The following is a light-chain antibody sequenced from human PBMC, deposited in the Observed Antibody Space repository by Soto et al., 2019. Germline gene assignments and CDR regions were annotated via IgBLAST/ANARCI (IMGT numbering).Light chain of an antibody. CDR2: GAS. V-gene: IGKV1-12*01. J-gene: IGKJ5*01. CDR3: QQANSFPIT. Sequence: EIQMTQSPSSVSASVGDRVTITCRASQGISTWLAWYQQKAGKAPNLLIYGASNLHRGVPSRFSGSGSGTNFTLTISSLQPEDFATYYCQQANSFPITFSQGTRLEIK. CDR1: QGISTW.